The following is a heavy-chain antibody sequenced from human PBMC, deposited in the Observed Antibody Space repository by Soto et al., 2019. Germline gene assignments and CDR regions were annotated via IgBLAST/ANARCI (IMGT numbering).Heavy chain of an antibody. CDR1: GGSISSGGYY. D-gene: IGHD2-21*01. J-gene: IGHJ3*02. V-gene: IGHV4-31*03. CDR3: AIELRGRDGYKGAFDI. Sequence: SETLSLTCTVSGGSISSGGYYWSWIRQHPGKGLEWIGYIYYSGSTYYNPSLKSRVTISVDTSKNQFSLKLSSVTAADTAVYYCAIELRGRDGYKGAFDIWGQGTMVT. CDR2: IYYSGST.